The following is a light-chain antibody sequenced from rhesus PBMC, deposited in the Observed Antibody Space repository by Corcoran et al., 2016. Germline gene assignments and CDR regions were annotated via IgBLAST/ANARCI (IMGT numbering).Light chain of an antibody. CDR1: QSLSNF. Sequence: DIQMTQSPSSLSASVGDRVTITCQASQSLSNFLNWYQQKPGKIPKLLIYRASSLQSGIPSRFSGSGSGTYFTLTISSLQPEDFATYYCQQGYKYPLTFGGGTKVELK. CDR2: RAS. J-gene: IGKJ4*01. V-gene: IGKV1-41*02. CDR3: QQGYKYPLT.